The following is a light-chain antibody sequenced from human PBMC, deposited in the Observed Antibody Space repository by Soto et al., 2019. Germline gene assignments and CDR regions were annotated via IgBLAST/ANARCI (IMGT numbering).Light chain of an antibody. CDR3: HQTFTPPLT. CDR1: RNIDTY. J-gene: IGKJ4*01. CDR2: ATS. V-gene: IGKV1-39*01. Sequence: DIQMAQSPSSLSASVGDRVTITCRASRNIDTYLSWYQQKAGKAPKLLIFATSTLRSGVPSRFSGSGSGTDFTLTISSLQPEDFGTYYCHQTFTPPLTFGGGTRVEIK.